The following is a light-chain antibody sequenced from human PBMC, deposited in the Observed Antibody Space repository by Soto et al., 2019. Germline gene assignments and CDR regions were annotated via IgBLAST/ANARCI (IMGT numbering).Light chain of an antibody. J-gene: IGLJ3*02. V-gene: IGLV2-14*01. CDR3: NSYTSSSARV. Sequence: QAVVTQPASVSGSPGQSITISCTGTSSDVGAYNYVSWYQQHPGKAPKLMIYEVSNRPSGVSNRFSGSKSGNTASLTISGLQAEDEADYYCNSYTSSSARVFGGGTKLTVL. CDR1: SSDVGAYNY. CDR2: EVS.